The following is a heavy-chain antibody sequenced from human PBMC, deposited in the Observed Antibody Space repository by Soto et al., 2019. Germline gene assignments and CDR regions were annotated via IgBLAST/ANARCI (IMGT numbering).Heavy chain of an antibody. CDR1: GYTLTGLS. Sequence: ASVKVSCKVSGYTLTGLSMHCVLQAPVKGLEWMGGFDPEDGETIYAQKFQGRVTMTEDTSTDTAYMELSSLRSEDTAVYYCATGRGIYETLNAFDIWGQGTMVTVSS. CDR2: FDPEDGET. CDR3: ATGRGIYETLNAFDI. D-gene: IGHD3-9*01. J-gene: IGHJ3*02. V-gene: IGHV1-24*01.